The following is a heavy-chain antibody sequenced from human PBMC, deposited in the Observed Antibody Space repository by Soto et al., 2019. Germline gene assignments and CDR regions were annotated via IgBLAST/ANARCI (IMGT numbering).Heavy chain of an antibody. CDR1: GFTFSSYG. V-gene: IGHV3-33*01. CDR3: ARVLYSFYAMDL. CDR2: IWYDGSNK. J-gene: IGHJ6*04. Sequence: GGSLRLSCAASGFTFSSYGMHWVRQAPGKGLEWVAVIWYDGSNKYYADSVKGRFTISRDNSKNTLYLQMNGLRAEDTAIYYCARVLYSFYAMDLWGKGTSVTVSS.